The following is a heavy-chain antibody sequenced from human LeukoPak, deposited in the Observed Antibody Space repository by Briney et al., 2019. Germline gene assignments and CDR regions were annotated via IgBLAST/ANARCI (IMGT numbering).Heavy chain of an antibody. J-gene: IGHJ4*02. CDR1: GFTVSSNY. V-gene: IGHV3-53*01. CDR3: ARESSGYYLDY. D-gene: IGHD6-25*01. Sequence: GGSPRLSCAASGFTVSSNYMSWVRQAPGKGPECVSVIYPGGSTYYADSVKGRFTISRDDSKNTLYLQMNSLRAEDTAVYYCARESSGYYLDYWGQGTQVTVSS. CDR2: IYPGGST.